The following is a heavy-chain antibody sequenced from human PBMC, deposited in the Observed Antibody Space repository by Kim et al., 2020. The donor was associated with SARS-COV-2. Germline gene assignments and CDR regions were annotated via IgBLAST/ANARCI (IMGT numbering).Heavy chain of an antibody. Sequence: GESLKISCKGSGYSFTSYWIGWVRQMPGKGLEWMGIIYPGDSDTRYSPSFQGQVTISADKSISTAYLQWSSLKASDTAMYYCARQRIAVAGTSSYYYYGMDVWGQGTTVTVSS. V-gene: IGHV5-51*01. D-gene: IGHD6-19*01. CDR1: GYSFTSYW. CDR2: IYPGDSDT. CDR3: ARQRIAVAGTSSYYYYGMDV. J-gene: IGHJ6*02.